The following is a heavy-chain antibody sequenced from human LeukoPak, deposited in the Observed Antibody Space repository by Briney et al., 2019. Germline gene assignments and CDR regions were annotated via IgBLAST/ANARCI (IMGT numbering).Heavy chain of an antibody. J-gene: IGHJ4*02. V-gene: IGHV3-23*01. CDR2: ISGSGGST. Sequence: GGSLRLSCAASAFTFSSYAMAWVRQAPGKGLEWVSGISGSGGSTYYADSVKGRFTISRDNSKNTLYVQMNSLRAEDTAVYYCAKTHNPNFWNGYYFFDYWGQGTLVTVSS. CDR1: AFTFSSYA. D-gene: IGHD3-3*01. CDR3: AKTHNPNFWNGYYFFDY.